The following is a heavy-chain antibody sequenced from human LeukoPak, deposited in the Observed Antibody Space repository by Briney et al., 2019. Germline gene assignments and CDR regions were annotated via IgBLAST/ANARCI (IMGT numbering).Heavy chain of an antibody. D-gene: IGHD2-2*03. V-gene: IGHV3-7*01. Sequence: GGSLRLSCAASGFTFGSYWMSWVRQAPGKGLEWVANIKQHGSEKYYVDSVKGRFTISRDNAKNSLYLQMNSLRAEDTAVYYCATEGVGSGFDYWGQGTLVTVSS. J-gene: IGHJ4*02. CDR2: IKQHGSEK. CDR3: ATEGVGSGFDY. CDR1: GFTFGSYW.